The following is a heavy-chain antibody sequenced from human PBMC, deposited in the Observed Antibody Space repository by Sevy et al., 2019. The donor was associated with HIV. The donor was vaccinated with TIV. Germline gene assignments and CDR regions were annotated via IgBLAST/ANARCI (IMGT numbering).Heavy chain of an antibody. J-gene: IGHJ6*02. Sequence: GGSLRLSCAASGFTFSSYAMHWVRQAPGKGLEWVAVISYDGSNKYYADSVKGRFTISRDNSKNTLYLQMNRLRAEDTAVYYCARAEITMIVVAHFGMDVWGQGTTVTVSS. CDR2: ISYDGSNK. V-gene: IGHV3-30-3*01. CDR3: ARAEITMIVVAHFGMDV. CDR1: GFTFSSYA. D-gene: IGHD3-22*01.